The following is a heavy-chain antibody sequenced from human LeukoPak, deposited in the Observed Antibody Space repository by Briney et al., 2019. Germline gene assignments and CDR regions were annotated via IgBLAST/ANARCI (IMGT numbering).Heavy chain of an antibody. V-gene: IGHV1-46*01. J-gene: IGHJ4*02. D-gene: IGHD6-19*01. Sequence: GASVKVSCKASGYTFTSYYIHWVRQAPGQGLEWMGIINPFNGDTTYAQRFQGRLTLTSDTSTSTVDVELTSLRSDDTAVYYCARDGRYISGWSFDYWGQGTQVTVSS. CDR3: ARDGRYISGWSFDY. CDR2: INPFNGDT. CDR1: GYTFTSYY.